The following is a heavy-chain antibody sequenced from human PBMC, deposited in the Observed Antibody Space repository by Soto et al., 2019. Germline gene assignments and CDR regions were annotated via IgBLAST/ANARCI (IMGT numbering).Heavy chain of an antibody. CDR2: IIPVFGTA. Sequence: QVQLVQSGAEVKKPGSSVKVSCKASGGSLSNYGISWVRQAPGQGLEWMGGIIPVFGTANYAQKFQGRVPITADESTNIGYMDVTSLRSEDTAVYYCARGDATKIVVTTYYAMDVWGQGTTVTVSS. J-gene: IGHJ6*02. D-gene: IGHD4-17*01. CDR1: GGSLSNYG. CDR3: ARGDATKIVVTTYYAMDV. V-gene: IGHV1-69*12.